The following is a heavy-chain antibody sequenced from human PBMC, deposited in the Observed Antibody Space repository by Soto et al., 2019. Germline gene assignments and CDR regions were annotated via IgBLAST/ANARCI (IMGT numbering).Heavy chain of an antibody. Sequence: ASVKVSCKASGYTFTSYAMHWVRQAPGQRLEWMGWINAGNGNTKYSQKFQGRVTITRDTSASTAYMELSSLRSEDTAVYYCARDGAGVIRAAFDYWGQGTLVTVSS. CDR3: ARDGAGVIRAAFDY. CDR2: INAGNGNT. J-gene: IGHJ4*02. V-gene: IGHV1-3*01. D-gene: IGHD2-2*01. CDR1: GYTFTSYA.